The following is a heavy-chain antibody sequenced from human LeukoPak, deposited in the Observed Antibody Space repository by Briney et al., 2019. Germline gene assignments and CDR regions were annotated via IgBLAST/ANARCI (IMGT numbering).Heavy chain of an antibody. CDR1: GFTFSTHW. J-gene: IGHJ4*02. D-gene: IGHD3-22*01. V-gene: IGHV3-7*02. CDR2: INEDGSEK. CDR3: ERIYYDSSGYRLFEY. Sequence: GGSLRLSCAASGFTFSTHWMSWVRQAPGKGLEWVANINEDGSEKYYVDSVKGRFTISRDNAKNSLYLQMNSLRAEDTALYYCERIYYDSSGYRLFEYWGQGTLVTVSS.